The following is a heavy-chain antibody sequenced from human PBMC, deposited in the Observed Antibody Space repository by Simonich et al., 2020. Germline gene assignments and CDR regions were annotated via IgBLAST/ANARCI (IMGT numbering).Heavy chain of an antibody. Sequence: QVQLVESGGGVVKPGRSLRLSCAASGFTFSRYAMHWVRQAPGKGVGCGAVISNDERNKYYADSWGGLFTISRDNAKTTLYLQMNSLRAEDTAVYYCAREDLTGDAFDIWGQGTMVTVSS. CDR2: ISNDERNK. D-gene: IGHD7-27*01. J-gene: IGHJ3*02. CDR1: GFTFSRYA. V-gene: IGHV3-30*07. CDR3: AREDLTGDAFDI.